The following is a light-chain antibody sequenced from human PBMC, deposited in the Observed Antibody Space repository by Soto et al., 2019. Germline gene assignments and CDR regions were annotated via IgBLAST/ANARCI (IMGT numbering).Light chain of an antibody. CDR1: QSVSNNY. CDR2: GAS. CDR3: RQYAESPIT. V-gene: IGKV3-20*01. J-gene: IGKJ5*01. Sequence: EIVLTQSPGTLSLSPGERATLSCRASQSVSNNYLAWYQQKPGQAPRLLIYGASNRATGIPDRFSGSGSGTDFTLTISRLEPEDIAVFYCRQYAESPITFGQGTRLENK.